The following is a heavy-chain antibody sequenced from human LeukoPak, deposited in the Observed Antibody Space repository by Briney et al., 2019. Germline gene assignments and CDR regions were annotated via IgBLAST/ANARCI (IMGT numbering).Heavy chain of an antibody. CDR2: IYYSGST. Sequence: SETLSLTCTVSGGSISSSSYYWGWIRQPPGKGLEWIGSIYYSGSTYYNPSLKSRVTISVDTSKHQFSLKLSSVTAADTAVYYCARHLYYDILTGYYTHDAFDIWGQGTMVTVSS. J-gene: IGHJ3*02. D-gene: IGHD3-9*01. CDR3: ARHLYYDILTGYYTHDAFDI. V-gene: IGHV4-39*01. CDR1: GGSISSSSYY.